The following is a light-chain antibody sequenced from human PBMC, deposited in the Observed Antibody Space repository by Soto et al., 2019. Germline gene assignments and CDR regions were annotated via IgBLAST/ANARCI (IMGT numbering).Light chain of an antibody. J-gene: IGLJ1*01. V-gene: IGLV4-69*01. CDR3: QTWGTGIQV. CDR1: SGHSSYA. Sequence: QLVLTQSPSASASLGASVRLTCTLSSGHSSYAIAWHQQQPEKGPRYLMKLNSDGSHNKGDGIPDRFSGSSSGAARYLTISSLQSEDEADYYRQTWGTGIQVFGTGTKLTVL. CDR2: LNSDGSH.